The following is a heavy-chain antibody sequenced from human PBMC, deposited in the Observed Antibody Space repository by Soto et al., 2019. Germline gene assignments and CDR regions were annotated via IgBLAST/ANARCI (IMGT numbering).Heavy chain of an antibody. CDR1: GYTFTGYY. J-gene: IGHJ6*02. CDR3: ARDTAATSVIYYYYGMDV. Sequence: ASVKVSCKASGYTFTGYYMHWVRQAPGQGLEWMGWINPNSGGTNYAQTFQGRVTMTRDTSISTAYMELSRLRSDDTAVYYCARDTAATSVIYYYYGMDVWGQGTTVTVSS. D-gene: IGHD1-26*01. CDR2: INPNSGGT. V-gene: IGHV1-2*02.